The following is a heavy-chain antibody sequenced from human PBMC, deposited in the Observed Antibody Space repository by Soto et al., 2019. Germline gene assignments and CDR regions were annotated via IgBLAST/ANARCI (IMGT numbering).Heavy chain of an antibody. V-gene: IGHV4-39*01. Sequence: SETLSLTCSVSDDSINSDKYYWGWILQPPGKGLEWIGSIYYRGNAYYNPSLQTRVTISLDKSKSQFSLKLNSVTAADPAVYFCARLEGLATISYYFDFWGPGALVTVSS. CDR1: DDSINSDKYY. CDR3: ARLEGLATISYYFDF. CDR2: IYYRGNA. D-gene: IGHD5-12*01. J-gene: IGHJ4*02.